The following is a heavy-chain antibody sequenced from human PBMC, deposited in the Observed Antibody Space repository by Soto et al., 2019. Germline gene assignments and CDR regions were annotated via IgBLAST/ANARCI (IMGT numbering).Heavy chain of an antibody. Sequence: GASVKVSCKASGYTFTNYYMHWVRQAPGQGLEWMGIIKPHGGSTSYAQKFQGRVTMSSDTSTSTVYMDLSSLRSEDTAVYYCARDDFGNLGLDYWGQGTLVTVSS. CDR3: ARDDFGNLGLDY. J-gene: IGHJ4*02. CDR1: GYTFTNYY. V-gene: IGHV1-46*01. D-gene: IGHD7-27*01. CDR2: IKPHGGST.